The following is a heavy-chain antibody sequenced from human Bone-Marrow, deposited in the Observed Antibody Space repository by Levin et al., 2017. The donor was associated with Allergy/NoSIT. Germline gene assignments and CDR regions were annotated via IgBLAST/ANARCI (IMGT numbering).Heavy chain of an antibody. J-gene: IGHJ4*02. Sequence: KPSETLSLTCTVSGDSIDSSSYYWGWIRQPPGKGLEWIGIIYYSGSSLYNPSLKRRVTMSVHTSKNQFTLNLSSVTAADTAVYYCVRDLIGAEMTTLVFDYWGQGALVTVSS. V-gene: IGHV4-39*01. D-gene: IGHD5-24*01. CDR3: VRDLIGAEMTTLVFDY. CDR1: GDSIDSSSYY. CDR2: IYYSGSS.